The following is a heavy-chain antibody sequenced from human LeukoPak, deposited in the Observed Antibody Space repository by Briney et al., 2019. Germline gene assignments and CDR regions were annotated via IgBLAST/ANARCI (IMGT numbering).Heavy chain of an antibody. Sequence: PSETLSLTCTVSGGSISSSSYYWGWIRQPPGKGLEWIGSIYYSGSTYYNPSLKSRVTISVDTSKNQFSLKLSSVTAADTAVYYCARHLPLSWFDPWGQGTLVTVSS. V-gene: IGHV4-39*01. CDR2: IYYSGST. CDR1: GGSISSSSYY. CDR3: ARHLPLSWFDP. D-gene: IGHD1-14*01. J-gene: IGHJ5*02.